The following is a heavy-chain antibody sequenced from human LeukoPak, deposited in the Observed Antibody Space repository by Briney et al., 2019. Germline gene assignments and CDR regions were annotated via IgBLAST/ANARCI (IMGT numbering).Heavy chain of an antibody. D-gene: IGHD5-18*01. CDR3: ARDSYNYGSGSLDY. CDR2: ISYSGST. Sequence: NPSETLSLTCTVSIGSISNYYWSWIRQPPGKGLEWIGYISYSGSTKYNPSLKSRVTISVDTSKNQFSLKLSSVTAADTAMYYCARDSYNYGSGSLDYWGRGTLVTVSS. V-gene: IGHV4-59*01. J-gene: IGHJ4*02. CDR1: IGSISNYY.